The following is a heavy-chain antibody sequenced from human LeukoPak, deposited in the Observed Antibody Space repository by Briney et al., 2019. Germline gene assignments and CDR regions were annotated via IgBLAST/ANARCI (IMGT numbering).Heavy chain of an antibody. CDR1: GGSISSYY. CDR3: ARARGPAIFDY. J-gene: IGHJ4*02. V-gene: IGHV4-59*01. CDR2: IYYSGST. Sequence: SETLSLTCTVSGGSISSYYWSWIRQPPGKRLEWIGYIYYSGSTNYNPSLKSRVTISVDTSKNQFSLKLSPVTAADTAVYYCARARGPAIFDYWGQGTLVTVSS.